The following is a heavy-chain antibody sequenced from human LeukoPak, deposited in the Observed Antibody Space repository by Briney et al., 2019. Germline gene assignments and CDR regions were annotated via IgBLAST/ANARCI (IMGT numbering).Heavy chain of an antibody. J-gene: IGHJ3*02. V-gene: IGHV4-59*01. Sequence: SETLSLTCTVSGGSISSYYWSWIRQPPGKGLEWIGYIYYSGSTNYNPSLKSRVTISVDTSKNQFSLKLSSVTAADTAVYYCARDGGIYYDSGLDDAFDIWGQGTMVTASS. D-gene: IGHD3-22*01. CDR3: ARDGGIYYDSGLDDAFDI. CDR1: GGSISSYY. CDR2: IYYSGST.